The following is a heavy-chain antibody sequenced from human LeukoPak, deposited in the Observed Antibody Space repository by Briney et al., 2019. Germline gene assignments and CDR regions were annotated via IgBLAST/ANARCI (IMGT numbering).Heavy chain of an antibody. D-gene: IGHD6-19*01. Sequence: SETLSLTCAVYGGSFSGYYWSWIRQPPGKGLEWIGEINHSGSTNYNPSLKSRVTISVDTSKNQFSLKLSSVTAADTAVYYCARGDSSGWYYFDYWGQGTLVTVSS. V-gene: IGHV4-34*01. CDR1: GGSFSGYY. CDR3: ARGDSSGWYYFDY. J-gene: IGHJ4*02. CDR2: INHSGST.